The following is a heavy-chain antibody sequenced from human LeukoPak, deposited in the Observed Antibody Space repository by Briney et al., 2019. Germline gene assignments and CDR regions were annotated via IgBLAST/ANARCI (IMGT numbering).Heavy chain of an antibody. V-gene: IGHV3-7*01. CDR1: GFTFSSYW. CDR2: IKQDGSEK. J-gene: IGHJ6*02. Sequence: GGSLRLSCAASGFTFSSYWMSWVRQAPGKGLKWVANIKQDGSEKYYVDSVKGRFTISRDNAKNSLYLQMNSLRAEDTAVYYCARAQAYYYYYGMDVWGQGTTVTVSS. CDR3: ARAQAYYYYYGMDV.